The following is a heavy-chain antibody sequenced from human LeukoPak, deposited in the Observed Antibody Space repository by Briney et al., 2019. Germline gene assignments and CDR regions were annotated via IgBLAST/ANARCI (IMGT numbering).Heavy chain of an antibody. CDR3: AREFSGSFEY. CDR1: GFTFSNYW. V-gene: IGHV3-7*01. D-gene: IGHD1-26*01. Sequence: PGGSLRLSCAASGFTFSNYWMNWVRQAPGKGLERVANIKQDGRETSYVDSVKGGFTISRDNAKNSLFLQMNSLRADDTAVYFCAREFSGSFEYWGQGTLVTVSS. J-gene: IGHJ4*02. CDR2: IKQDGRET.